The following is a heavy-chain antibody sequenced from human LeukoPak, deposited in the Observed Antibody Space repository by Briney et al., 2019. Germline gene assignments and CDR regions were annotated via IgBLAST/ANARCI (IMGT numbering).Heavy chain of an antibody. CDR1: DYSISGGYY. V-gene: IGHV4-38-2*02. Sequence: SETLSLTCTVSDYSISGGYYWGWIRQPPGKGLEWIGSIYHSGSTYYNPSLKSRVTISVDTSKNQFSLKLTSVTAADTAVYYCARMVQSTDSSGFYLPEYFQHWGQGTLVTVSS. D-gene: IGHD3-22*01. CDR2: IYHSGST. CDR3: ARMVQSTDSSGFYLPEYFQH. J-gene: IGHJ1*01.